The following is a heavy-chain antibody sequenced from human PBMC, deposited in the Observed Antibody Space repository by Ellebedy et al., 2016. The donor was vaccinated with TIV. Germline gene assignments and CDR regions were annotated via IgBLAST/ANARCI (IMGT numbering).Heavy chain of an antibody. CDR3: VSSASMDAFDL. V-gene: IGHV4-59*01. J-gene: IGHJ3*01. CDR1: GGSLSDNY. D-gene: IGHD3-16*01. Sequence: SETLSLTCAVSGGSLSDNYWTWIRQPPGKGLEWIGYLYYTGSTNYNPSLKSRVTISVNTPRNQLSLKLSSVTAADTAVYYCVSSASMDAFDLWGQGTKVTVSS. CDR2: LYYTGST.